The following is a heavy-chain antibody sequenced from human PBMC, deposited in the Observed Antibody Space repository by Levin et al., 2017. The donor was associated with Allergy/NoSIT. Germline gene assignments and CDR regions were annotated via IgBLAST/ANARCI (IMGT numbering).Heavy chain of an antibody. CDR1: GFTFSSYW. CDR3: ARQGWSGTGGFDP. D-gene: IGHD7-27*01. CDR2: INIDGSST. Sequence: GESLKISCAASGFTFSSYWMHWVRQAPGKGLVWVSRINIDGSSTSYADSVKGRFTISRDNAKNTLYLQMNSLRAEDTAVYYCARQGWSGTGGFDPWGQGTLVTVSS. V-gene: IGHV3-74*01. J-gene: IGHJ5*02.